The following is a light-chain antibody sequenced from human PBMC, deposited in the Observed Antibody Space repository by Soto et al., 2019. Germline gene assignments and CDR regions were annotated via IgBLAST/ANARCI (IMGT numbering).Light chain of an antibody. Sequence: EIVLTQSPATLSLSPGERATLSCRASQSVSSYLAWYQHKPGQAPRLLISDASNRATGIPARFSGSGSGTDFTLTISNLEPEDGAVYYCQHRSNWLFTFGPGTKVHIK. CDR2: DAS. CDR3: QHRSNWLFT. J-gene: IGKJ3*01. V-gene: IGKV3-11*01. CDR1: QSVSSY.